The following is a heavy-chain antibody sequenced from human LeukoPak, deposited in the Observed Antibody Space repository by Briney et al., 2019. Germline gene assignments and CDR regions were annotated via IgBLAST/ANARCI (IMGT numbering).Heavy chain of an antibody. V-gene: IGHV1-2*02. CDR3: ARSYDSSGYYFN. J-gene: IGHJ4*02. D-gene: IGHD3-22*01. CDR1: GYTFTGYY. Sequence: ASVTVSCKASGYTFTGYYMHWVRQAPGQGLEWMGWINPNSGGTNYAQKFQGRVTMTRDTSISTAYMELSRLRSDDTAVYYCARSYDSSGYYFNWGQGTLVTVSS. CDR2: INPNSGGT.